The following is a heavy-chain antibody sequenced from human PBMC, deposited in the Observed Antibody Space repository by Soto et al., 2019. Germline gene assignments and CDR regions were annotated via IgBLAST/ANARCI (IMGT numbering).Heavy chain of an antibody. CDR3: AKVPEYSYCPFDY. J-gene: IGHJ4*02. Sequence: GGSLRLSCAASGFTFSSYAMSWVRQAPGKGLEWVSAISGSGGSTHYADSVNGRFTIPRDNSKNTLYLQMNSLRAEDTAVYYCAKVPEYSYCPFDYWGQGTLVTVSS. V-gene: IGHV3-23*01. CDR2: ISGSGGST. CDR1: GFTFSSYA. D-gene: IGHD5-18*01.